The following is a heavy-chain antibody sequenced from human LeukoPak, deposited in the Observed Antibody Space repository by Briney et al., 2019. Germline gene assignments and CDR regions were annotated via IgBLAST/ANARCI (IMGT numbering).Heavy chain of an antibody. D-gene: IGHD3-10*01. Sequence: GGSLRLSCAASGFTFSNAWMSWVRQAPGKGLEWVGRIKSKTDGGTTDYAAPVKGRFTISRDDSKNTLYLQMNSLKTEDTAVYYCTTGEMPTYYYGSGSSDYWGQGTLVTVSS. CDR3: TTGEMPTYYYGSGSSDY. CDR2: IKSKTDGGTT. J-gene: IGHJ4*02. CDR1: GFTFSNAW. V-gene: IGHV3-15*01.